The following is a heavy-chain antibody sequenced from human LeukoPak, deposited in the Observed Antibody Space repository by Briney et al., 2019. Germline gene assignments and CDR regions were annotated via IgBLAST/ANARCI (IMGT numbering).Heavy chain of an antibody. Sequence: AETLSLTCAVSGYSLSSGYYWGWIRQPPGKGLEWIGSIYHSGITYYNPSLKSRVTISVDTSKNQFSLKVASVTAADTAVYYCARGWQARSGGDWGQGTLVTVSS. D-gene: IGHD3-16*01. CDR2: IYHSGIT. V-gene: IGHV4-38-2*01. J-gene: IGHJ4*02. CDR3: ARGWQARSGGD. CDR1: GYSLSSGYY.